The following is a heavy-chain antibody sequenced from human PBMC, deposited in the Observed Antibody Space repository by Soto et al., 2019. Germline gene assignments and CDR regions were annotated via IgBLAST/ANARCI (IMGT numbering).Heavy chain of an antibody. CDR1: GGSISSGVYS. V-gene: IGHV4-30-2*01. J-gene: IGHJ5*02. CDR2: IYHSGST. D-gene: IGHD3-10*01. CDR3: ARVGYGSGSSNWFDP. Sequence: SWTMSLTSAACGGSISSGVYSWSWIRQPPGKGLEWIGYIYHSGSTYYNPSLKSRVTISVDRSENQFSLKLSSVTAADTAVYYCARVGYGSGSSNWFDPWGQGTLVTVSS.